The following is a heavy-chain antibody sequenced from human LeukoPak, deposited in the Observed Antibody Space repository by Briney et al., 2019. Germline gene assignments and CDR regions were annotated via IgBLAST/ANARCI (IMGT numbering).Heavy chain of an antibody. CDR3: ARVEIVVVPAVLNFDY. D-gene: IGHD2-2*03. Sequence: GESLRLSCAASGFTFSSYWMSWVRQAPGQGLEWVANIKQDGSEKYYVDSVKGRFTISRDNAKNSLYPQMNSLRAEDTAVYYCARVEIVVVPAVLNFDYWGQGTLVTVSS. CDR2: IKQDGSEK. CDR1: GFTFSSYW. V-gene: IGHV3-7*01. J-gene: IGHJ4*02.